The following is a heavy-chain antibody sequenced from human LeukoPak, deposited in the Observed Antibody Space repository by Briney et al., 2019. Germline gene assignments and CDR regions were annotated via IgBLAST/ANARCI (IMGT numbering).Heavy chain of an antibody. D-gene: IGHD3-3*01. V-gene: IGHV3-53*01. CDR3: ARDGYYDFWSGLGPPDY. Sequence: GGSLRLSCAASGFTVGSNYMSWVRQAPGKGLEWVSVIYSGGSTYYADSVKGRFTISRDNSKNTLYLQMNSLRAEDTAVYYCARDGYYDFWSGLGPPDYWGQGTLDTVSS. CDR1: GFTVGSNY. CDR2: IYSGGST. J-gene: IGHJ4*02.